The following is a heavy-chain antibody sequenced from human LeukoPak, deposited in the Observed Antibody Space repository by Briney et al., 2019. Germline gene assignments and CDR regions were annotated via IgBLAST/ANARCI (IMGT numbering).Heavy chain of an antibody. Sequence: GGSLRLSCAASGFTFSSYAMSWVRQAPGKGLEWVSAISGSGGSTYYADSVKGRFTISRDNSKNTLYLQMNSLRADDTAVDYCAKDYYSDSYDFWGGYPWDVWGKGTTVTVSS. CDR2: ISGSGGST. V-gene: IGHV3-23*01. D-gene: IGHD3-3*01. CDR3: AKDYYSDSYDFWGGYPWDV. J-gene: IGHJ6*04. CDR1: GFTFSSYA.